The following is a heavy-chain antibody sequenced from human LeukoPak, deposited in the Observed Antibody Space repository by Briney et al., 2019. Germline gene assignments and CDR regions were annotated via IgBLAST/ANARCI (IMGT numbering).Heavy chain of an antibody. CDR1: GYTFTNYG. Sequence: ASVKVSCKASGYTFTNYGISWVRQAPGQGLEWMGWISAYNGNTNYAQKLQGRVTMTTVTSTSTAYMELRSLRSDDTAVYYCARTYCSSTSCYVRLGGWLEYWGQGTLVTVSS. V-gene: IGHV1-18*01. D-gene: IGHD2-2*01. CDR2: ISAYNGNT. J-gene: IGHJ4*02. CDR3: ARTYCSSTSCYVRLGGWLEY.